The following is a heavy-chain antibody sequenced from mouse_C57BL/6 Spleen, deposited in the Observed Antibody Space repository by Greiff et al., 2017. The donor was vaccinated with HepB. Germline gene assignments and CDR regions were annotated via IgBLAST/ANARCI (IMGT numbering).Heavy chain of an antibody. CDR1: GFTFSDYG. V-gene: IGHV5-17*01. Sequence: EVQRVESGGGLVKPGGSLKLSCAASGFTFSDYGMHWVRQAPEKGLEWVAYISSGSSTIYYADTVKGRFTISRDNAKNTLFLQMTSLRSEDTAMYYCARNYGSSHFDYWGQGTTLTVSS. CDR3: ARNYGSSHFDY. J-gene: IGHJ2*01. D-gene: IGHD1-1*01. CDR2: ISSGSSTI.